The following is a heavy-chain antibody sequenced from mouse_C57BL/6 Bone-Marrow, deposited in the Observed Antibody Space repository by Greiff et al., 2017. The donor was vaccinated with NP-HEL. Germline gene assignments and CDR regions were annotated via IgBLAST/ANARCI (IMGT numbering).Heavy chain of an antibody. CDR2: INPGSGGT. Sequence: QVQLQQSGAELVRPGTSVKVSCKASGYAFTNYLIEWVKQRPGQGLEWIGVINPGSGGTNYNEKFKGKATLTADKSSSTAYMQLSSLTSEDSAVYFCARSGYGNYVGAMDYWGQGTSVTVSS. D-gene: IGHD2-1*01. CDR3: ARSGYGNYVGAMDY. V-gene: IGHV1-54*01. CDR1: GYAFTNYL. J-gene: IGHJ4*01.